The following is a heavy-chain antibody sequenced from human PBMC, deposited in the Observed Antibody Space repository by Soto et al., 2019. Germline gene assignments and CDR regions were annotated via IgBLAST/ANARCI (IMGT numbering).Heavy chain of an antibody. CDR2: TIPIFGTA. CDR1: GGTFSSYA. V-gene: IGHV1-69*06. Sequence: QVQLVQSGAEVKKPGSSVKVSCKASGGTFSSYAISWVRQAPGQGLEWMGGTIPIFGTANYAQKFQGRVTITAEKSTSTAYMELRSLRSEDTAVYYCAGSLGAIYYYYGMDVWGQGTTVTVSS. CDR3: AGSLGAIYYYYGMDV. J-gene: IGHJ6*02. D-gene: IGHD1-26*01.